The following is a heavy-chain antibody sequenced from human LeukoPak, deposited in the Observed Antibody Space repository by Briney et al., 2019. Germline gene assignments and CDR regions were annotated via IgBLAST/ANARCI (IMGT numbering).Heavy chain of an antibody. D-gene: IGHD2-2*02. CDR2: ISYDGRNK. CDR3: AKEVVPAAISNWFDP. V-gene: IGHV3-30*18. CDR1: GFTINTYA. Sequence: GTSLRLSCAVSGFTINTYAMHWVRQAPGQGLEWMAFISYDGRNKYYADSVKGRFTISRDNSKNTLYLQMNSLRAEDTAVYYCAKEVVPAAISNWFDPWGQGTLVTVSS. J-gene: IGHJ5*02.